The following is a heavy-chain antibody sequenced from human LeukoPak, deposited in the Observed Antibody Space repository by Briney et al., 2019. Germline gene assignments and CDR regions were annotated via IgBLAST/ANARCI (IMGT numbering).Heavy chain of an antibody. V-gene: IGHV4-4*02. Sequence: SGTLSLTCAVSGASIHTNDWWSWVRRPPGKGLEWIGEIYHNGDTKYNPSLESRVTISVDKSNNHFSLKLSSVTAADTAVYYCARVTHVVVTALGNWFDPWGQGTLVTVSS. CDR2: IYHNGDT. CDR1: GASIHTNDW. CDR3: ARVTHVVVTALGNWFDP. J-gene: IGHJ5*02. D-gene: IGHD2-21*02.